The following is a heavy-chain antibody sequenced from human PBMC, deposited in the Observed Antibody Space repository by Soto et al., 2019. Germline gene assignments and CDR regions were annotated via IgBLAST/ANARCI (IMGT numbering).Heavy chain of an antibody. D-gene: IGHD2-15*01. CDR1: GFTFSSYV. Sequence: EVQLLESGGGLVQPGGSLRLSCAASGFTFSSYVMSWVRQAPGKGLEWVSAISGSGGSTYYADSVKGRFTISRDNSKNTLYLQMNSLRAEDTAVYYCAKGGRWYDYYYGMDVWGQGTTVTVSS. J-gene: IGHJ6*02. CDR2: ISGSGGST. V-gene: IGHV3-23*01. CDR3: AKGGRWYDYYYGMDV.